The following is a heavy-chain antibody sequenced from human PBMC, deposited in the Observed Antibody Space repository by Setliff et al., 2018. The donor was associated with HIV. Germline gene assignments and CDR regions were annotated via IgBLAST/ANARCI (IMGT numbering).Heavy chain of an antibody. V-gene: IGHV4-39*02. CDR1: GASINSGYDY. CDR3: ARTSYNFWGGPDS. J-gene: IGHJ4*02. Sequence: PSETLSLTCTVSGASINSGYDYWVWIRQPPGKGLQWIGSIYNSASTYYSPSLKRRVIMSVDTPKNRFSLRLSSVSAADTAVYYCARTSYNFWGGPDSWGQGTLVTVSS. D-gene: IGHD3-3*01. CDR2: IYNSAST.